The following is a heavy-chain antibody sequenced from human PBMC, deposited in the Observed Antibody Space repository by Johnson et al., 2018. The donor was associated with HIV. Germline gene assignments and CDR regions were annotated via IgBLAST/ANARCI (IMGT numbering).Heavy chain of an antibody. CDR2: NYSGGST. J-gene: IGHJ3*02. D-gene: IGHD4-17*01. Sequence: VQLVESGGGLVQPGGSLRLSCGASGFTVSSNYMTWVRQAPGTGLDWVSVNYSGGSTYYADSVKGRFTFSRDNSKNTLYLQMNSLRVEDTAVYYCARGLGDSRVVDAYDIWGQGTMVTVSS. V-gene: IGHV3-66*01. CDR1: GFTVSSNY. CDR3: ARGLGDSRVVDAYDI.